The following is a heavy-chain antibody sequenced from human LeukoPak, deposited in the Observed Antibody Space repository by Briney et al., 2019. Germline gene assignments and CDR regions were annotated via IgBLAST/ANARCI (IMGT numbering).Heavy chain of an antibody. CDR1: GFTLSGYW. J-gene: IGHJ4*02. Sequence: GGSLRLSCAAPGFTLSGYWMSWVRQGPGKGLEWVARLHADGIERYYVDPVKGRFTISRDNAKNSLHLQMYSLRLDDTAVYYCARGGYSFDYLGQGTLVTVSS. CDR2: LHADGIER. V-gene: IGHV3-7*01. CDR3: ARGGYSFDY. D-gene: IGHD5-12*01.